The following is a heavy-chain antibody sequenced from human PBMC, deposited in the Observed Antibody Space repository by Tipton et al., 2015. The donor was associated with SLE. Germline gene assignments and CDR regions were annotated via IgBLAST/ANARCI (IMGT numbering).Heavy chain of an antibody. CDR2: AYTSDST. CDR1: GGSISRGLYY. D-gene: IGHD7-27*01. V-gene: IGHV4-61*02. CDR3: AREQWGYCYMDV. J-gene: IGHJ6*03. Sequence: TLSLTCTVSGGSISRGLYYWTWIRQPAGKTLEWIGRAYTSDSTNYSPSLKSRVTISVDASKNQFSLRMTSVTAADTAVYYCAREQWGYCYMDVWGKGTTVTVSS.